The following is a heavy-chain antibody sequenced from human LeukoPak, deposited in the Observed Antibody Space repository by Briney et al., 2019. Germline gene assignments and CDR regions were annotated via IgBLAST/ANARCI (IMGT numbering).Heavy chain of an antibody. CDR3: TGDRGQWVVDY. CDR2: IDSSGNV. J-gene: IGHJ4*02. D-gene: IGHD6-19*01. V-gene: IGHV4-39*07. Sequence: GSLRLSCAASGFTFSSYAMSWVRQPPGKGLEYFASIDSSGNVYYNPSLRSRVTISADTSKNQFSLKLSSLTAADTAVYYCTGDRGQWVVDYWGQGTLVTVSS. CDR1: GFTFSSYA.